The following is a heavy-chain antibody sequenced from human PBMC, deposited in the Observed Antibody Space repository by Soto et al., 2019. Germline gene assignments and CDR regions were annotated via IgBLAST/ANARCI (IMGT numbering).Heavy chain of an antibody. J-gene: IGHJ1*01. D-gene: IGHD1-26*01. V-gene: IGHV3-66*01. CDR3: ARDLVGATTEYFQH. CDR1: GFTVSSNY. Sequence: EVQLVESGGGLVQPGGSPRLSCAASGFTVSSNYMSWVRQAPGKGLEWVSVIYSGGSTYYADSVKGRFTISRDNSKNTLYLQMNSLRAEDTAVYYCARDLVGATTEYFQHWGQGTLVTVSS. CDR2: IYSGGST.